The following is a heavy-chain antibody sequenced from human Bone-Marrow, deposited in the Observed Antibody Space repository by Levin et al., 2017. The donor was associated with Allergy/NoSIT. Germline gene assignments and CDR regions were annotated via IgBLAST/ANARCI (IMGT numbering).Heavy chain of an antibody. V-gene: IGHV3-30*02. Sequence: GESLKISCAASGFTFTNYGMHWVRQAPGKGLEWVAYLSYDGRNKYYAESVKGRFTISRDNVKDRLFLEMDTLRTDDTAVYFWSKDPCSSATCYGSYYYFDGMDAWGRGTTVTVSS. J-gene: IGHJ6*02. CDR2: LSYDGRNK. CDR1: GFTFTNYG. D-gene: IGHD2-2*01. CDR3: SKDPCSSATCYGSYYYFDGMDA.